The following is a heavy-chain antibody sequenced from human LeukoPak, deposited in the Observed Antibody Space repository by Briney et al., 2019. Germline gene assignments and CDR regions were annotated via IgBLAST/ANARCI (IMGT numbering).Heavy chain of an antibody. CDR3: AREAVTRNYFDY. D-gene: IGHD4-17*01. CDR2: INIDNGNT. Sequence: ASVKVSFKASGYTFTSCGISWVRQAPGQGLEWMGWINIDNGNTEYAQNLQARVTMTTDTSTSTAYMELRSLRSDDTAVYYCAREAVTRNYFDYWGQGTLVTVSS. J-gene: IGHJ4*02. CDR1: GYTFTSCG. V-gene: IGHV1-18*01.